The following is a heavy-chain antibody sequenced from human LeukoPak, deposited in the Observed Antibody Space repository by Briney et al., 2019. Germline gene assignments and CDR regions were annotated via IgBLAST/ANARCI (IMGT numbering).Heavy chain of an antibody. V-gene: IGHV3-64*01. Sequence: GGSLRLSCAASGFTFSYYGVHWVRQAPGKGLECVSAITSDGGSTYYGNSVKGRFTLSRDISKNTLYLQMCSLRAEDTAVYYFARGRGLNRHYYFYRDVWGKGTTVSVS. CDR3: ARGRGLNRHYYFYRDV. CDR2: ITSDGGST. J-gene: IGHJ6*03. CDR1: GFTFSYYG. D-gene: IGHD3-10*01.